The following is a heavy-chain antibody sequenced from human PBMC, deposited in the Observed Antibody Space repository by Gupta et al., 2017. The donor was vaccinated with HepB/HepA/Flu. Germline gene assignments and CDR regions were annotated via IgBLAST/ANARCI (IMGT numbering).Heavy chain of an antibody. CDR3: AKDLFPLNYYYYMDV. CDR2: ISYDGSNK. J-gene: IGHJ6*03. CDR1: GFTFSSYG. Sequence: QVQLVESGGGVVQPGRSLSLSCAASGFTFSSYGMHWVRQAPGKGLQWVAVISYDGSNKYYADSMKGRFTISRDNSKNTLYLQMNSLRAEDTAVYYCAKDLFPLNYYYYMDVWGKGTTVTVSS. V-gene: IGHV3-30*18. D-gene: IGHD3-9*01.